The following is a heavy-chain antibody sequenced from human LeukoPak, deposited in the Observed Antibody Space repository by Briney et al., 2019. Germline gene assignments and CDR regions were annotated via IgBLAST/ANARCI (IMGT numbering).Heavy chain of an antibody. Sequence: SETLSLTCTVSGGSISSYYWSWIRQPPGKGLEWIGYIYYSGSTNYNPSLKSRVTISVDTSKNQFSLKLSSVTAADTAVYYCARGWLAFDVFDIWGQGTMVTVSS. D-gene: IGHD6-19*01. CDR3: ARGWLAFDVFDI. V-gene: IGHV4-59*01. J-gene: IGHJ3*02. CDR2: IYYSGST. CDR1: GGSISSYY.